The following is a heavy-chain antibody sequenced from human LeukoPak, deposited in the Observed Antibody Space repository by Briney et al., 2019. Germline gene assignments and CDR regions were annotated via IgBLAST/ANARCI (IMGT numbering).Heavy chain of an antibody. CDR1: GFTFSSYA. CDR3: AKTKSQGGYYCDY. CDR2: ISGSGGST. V-gene: IGHV3-23*01. D-gene: IGHD6-13*01. Sequence: PGGSLRLSCAASGFTFSSYAMSWVRQAPGKGLEWVSAISGSGGSTYYADSVKGRFTISRDSSKNTLYLQMNSLRAEDTAVYYCAKTKSQGGYYCDYWGQGTLVTVSS. J-gene: IGHJ4*02.